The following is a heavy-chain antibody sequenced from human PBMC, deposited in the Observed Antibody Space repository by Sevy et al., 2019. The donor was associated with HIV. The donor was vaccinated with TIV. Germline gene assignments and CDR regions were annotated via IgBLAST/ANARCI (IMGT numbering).Heavy chain of an antibody. V-gene: IGHV3-23*01. D-gene: IGHD3-22*01. CDR1: GFSFDSYG. Sequence: GGSLRLSCAVSGFSFDSYGMTWVRQAPGKGLEWVSGISGSGTRTYYADSVKGRFSISRDNSKNRLYLQMNSLRSEDPDIDYMAEGGGGHYDPDEIGYYFYYYNMDVWGKGTTVTVSS. J-gene: IGHJ6*03. CDR2: ISGSGTRT. CDR3: AEGGGGHYDPDEIGYYFYYYNMDV.